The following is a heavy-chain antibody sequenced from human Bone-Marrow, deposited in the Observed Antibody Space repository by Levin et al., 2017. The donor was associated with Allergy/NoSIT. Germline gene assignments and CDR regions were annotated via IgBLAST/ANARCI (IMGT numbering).Heavy chain of an antibody. CDR2: MNSDGSIT. V-gene: IGHV3-74*01. J-gene: IGHJ6*02. CDR1: GFTFSNYW. CDR3: ARGRLLSLTSYYYYGMDV. D-gene: IGHD2/OR15-2a*01. Sequence: GESLKISCAASGFTFSNYWMHWVRQAPGKGLVWVSRMNSDGSITSYADSVKGRFTISRDNAKNTLYLQMNSLRAEDTAVYYCARGRLLSLTSYYYYGMDVWGQGTTVTVSS.